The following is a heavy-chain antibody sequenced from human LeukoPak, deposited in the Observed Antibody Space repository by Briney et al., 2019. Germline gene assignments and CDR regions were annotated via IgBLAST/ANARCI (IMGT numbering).Heavy chain of an antibody. CDR3: ARGYYDSSGYYNWFDP. J-gene: IGHJ5*02. CDR2: IYYSGST. Sequence: SETLSLTCTVSGGSISSYYWGWIRQPPGKGLEWIGSIYYSGSTYYNPSLKSRVTISVDTSKNQFSLKLSSVTAADTAVYYCARGYYDSSGYYNWFDPWGQGTLVTVSS. CDR1: GGSISSYY. D-gene: IGHD3-22*01. V-gene: IGHV4-39*07.